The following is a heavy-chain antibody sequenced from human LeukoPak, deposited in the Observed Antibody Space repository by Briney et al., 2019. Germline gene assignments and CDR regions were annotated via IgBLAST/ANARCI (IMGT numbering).Heavy chain of an antibody. CDR3: AKVVTMVRWIFDY. Sequence: PGGSLRLSCAASGFTFTSYAMSWVRQAPGKGLEWVSSISGSGGGTFYADSVKGRFTISRDNSKNTLYLQMNSLRAEDTAVYYCAKVVTMVRWIFDYWGQGTLVTVSS. CDR2: ISGSGGGT. CDR1: GFTFTSYA. D-gene: IGHD3-10*01. J-gene: IGHJ4*02. V-gene: IGHV3-23*01.